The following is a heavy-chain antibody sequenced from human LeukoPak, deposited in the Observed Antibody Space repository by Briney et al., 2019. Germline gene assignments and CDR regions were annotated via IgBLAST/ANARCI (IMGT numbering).Heavy chain of an antibody. CDR1: GFTFSSYG. CDR2: ISYDGSNK. CDR3: AKSQGSLVIDAFDI. D-gene: IGHD3-9*01. Sequence: GGSLGLSCAASGFTFSSYGMHWVRQAPGKGLEWVAVISYDGSNKYYADSVKGRFTISRDNSKNTLYLQMNSLRAEDTAVYYCAKSQGSLVIDAFDIWGQGTMVTVSS. V-gene: IGHV3-30*18. J-gene: IGHJ3*02.